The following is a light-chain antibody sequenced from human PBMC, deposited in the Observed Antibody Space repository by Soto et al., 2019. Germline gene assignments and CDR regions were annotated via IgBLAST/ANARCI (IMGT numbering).Light chain of an antibody. CDR2: EVS. J-gene: IGLJ3*02. CDR1: SSDVGGYNY. CDR3: SSYSGSSNWV. Sequence: QSPLTQPPSASGSPGQSVAISCTGTSSDVGGYNYVSWYQHHPGKAPKLMIYEVSRRPSGVSDRFSGSKSGNTASLTVSGLQAEDEADYYCSSYSGSSNWVFGGGTKLTVL. V-gene: IGLV2-8*01.